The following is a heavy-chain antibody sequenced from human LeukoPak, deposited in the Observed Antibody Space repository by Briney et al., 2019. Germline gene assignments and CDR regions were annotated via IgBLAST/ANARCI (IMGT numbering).Heavy chain of an antibody. D-gene: IGHD4-23*01. Sequence: SETLSLTCAVYGGSFSGYYWSWIRQPPGKGLEWIGEINHSGSTNYNPSLKSRVTISVDTSKNQFSLKLSSVTAADTAVYYCASGVVTPFDYWGQGTLVTVSS. J-gene: IGHJ4*02. CDR1: GGSFSGYY. CDR3: ASGVVTPFDY. CDR2: INHSGST. V-gene: IGHV4-34*01.